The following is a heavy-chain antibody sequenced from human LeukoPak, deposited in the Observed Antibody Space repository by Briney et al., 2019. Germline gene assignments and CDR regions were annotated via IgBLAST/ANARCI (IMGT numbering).Heavy chain of an antibody. CDR3: AKEGLVGAIRVRQFDY. V-gene: IGHV3-23*01. Sequence: PGGPLSLFCAASRLTFSNYAMSWVRQAPRKGLEWVSAIRGSGGGTYYADSVKGRLIISRDNSKNTLYLQMKSVGAEETAVYYCAKEGLVGAIRVRQFDYWGQGTLVTVSS. CDR1: RLTFSNYA. D-gene: IGHD1-26*01. J-gene: IGHJ4*02. CDR2: IRGSGGGT.